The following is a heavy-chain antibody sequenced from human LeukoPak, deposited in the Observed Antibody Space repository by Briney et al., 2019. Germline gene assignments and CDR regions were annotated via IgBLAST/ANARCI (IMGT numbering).Heavy chain of an antibody. CDR3: ASSSIASLGVFDY. J-gene: IGHJ4*02. CDR2: IYYSGST. Sequence: PPETLSLTCTVSGGSISSGGYYWSWIRQHPGKGLEWIGYIYYSGSTYYNPSLKSRVTISVDTSKNQFSLKLSSVTAADTAVYYCASSSIASLGVFDYWGQGTLVTVSS. V-gene: IGHV4-31*03. CDR1: GGSISSGGYY. D-gene: IGHD6-6*01.